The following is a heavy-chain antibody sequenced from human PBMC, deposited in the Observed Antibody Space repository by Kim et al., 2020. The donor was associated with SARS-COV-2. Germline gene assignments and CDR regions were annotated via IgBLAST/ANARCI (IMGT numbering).Heavy chain of an antibody. J-gene: IGHJ4*02. CDR3: ATGRVGATYFDY. Sequence: YYSTSLKTRLTISKDTSKKQVVLTMTNMDPVDTATYYCATGRVGATYFDYWGQGTLVTVSS. D-gene: IGHD1-26*01. V-gene: IGHV2-70*01.